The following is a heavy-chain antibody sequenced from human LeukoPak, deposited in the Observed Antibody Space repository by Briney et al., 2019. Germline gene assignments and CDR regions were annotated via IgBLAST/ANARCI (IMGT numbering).Heavy chain of an antibody. CDR2: IYYTAST. J-gene: IGHJ4*02. CDR3: ARGRWELPF. CDR1: GGSISGYY. D-gene: IGHD1-26*01. Sequence: KPSETLSLTCTVSGGSISGYYWTWIRQTPEKGLEWIGYIYYTASTNSNPSLKSRVTISVDTSKNQFSLKLNSVTAADTAVYYCARGRWELPFWGQGTLVTVSS. V-gene: IGHV4-59*01.